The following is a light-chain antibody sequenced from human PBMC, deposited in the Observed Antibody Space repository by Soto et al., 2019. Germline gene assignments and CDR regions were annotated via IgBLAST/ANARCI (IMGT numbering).Light chain of an antibody. Sequence: DIQMTQSPSSLSASVGDRVTITCRASQSISSYLNWYQQKPGKAPKLLIYAASSLQSGVPSRFSVTGPGTDFTLTISSLQPEDFATYYCQQSYRTPLGFGRGIKVDIK. CDR1: QSISSY. CDR2: AAS. J-gene: IGKJ3*01. CDR3: QQSYRTPLG. V-gene: IGKV1-39*01.